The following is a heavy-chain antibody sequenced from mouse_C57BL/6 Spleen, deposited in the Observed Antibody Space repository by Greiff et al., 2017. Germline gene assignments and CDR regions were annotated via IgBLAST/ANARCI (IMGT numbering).Heavy chain of an antibody. Sequence: EVQLQESGPGLVKPSQSLSLTCSVTGYSITSGYYRNWLRQFPGNKLDWMGYISYDGSNNYNPSLKNRISTTSDTSKNQFFLMLYSVTTEDTATKYCARGPTGARYFDVWGTGTTVTVSS. D-gene: IGHD4-1*01. CDR2: ISYDGSN. V-gene: IGHV3-6*01. J-gene: IGHJ1*03. CDR1: GYSITSGYY. CDR3: ARGPTGARYFDV.